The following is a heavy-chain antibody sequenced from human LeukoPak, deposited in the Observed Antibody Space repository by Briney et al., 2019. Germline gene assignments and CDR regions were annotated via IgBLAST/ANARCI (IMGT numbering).Heavy chain of an antibody. CDR2: INTDGSSA. J-gene: IGHJ4*02. V-gene: IGHV3-74*01. CDR3: ARDVLR. Sequence: GGSLRLSCAASGFTFSSYWMHWVRQVPGKGLVWVSHINTDGSSATYADSVKGRFTISRDNAKNTLYLQMNSLRPEDTAVYYCARDVLRRGQGILVTVSS. CDR1: GFTFSSYW. D-gene: IGHD5/OR15-5a*01.